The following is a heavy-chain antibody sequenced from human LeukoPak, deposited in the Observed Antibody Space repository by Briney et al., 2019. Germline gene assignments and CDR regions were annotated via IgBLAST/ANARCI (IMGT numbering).Heavy chain of an antibody. CDR1: GGSFSGYY. D-gene: IGHD6-6*01. CDR2: INHSGST. Sequence: SETLSLTCAVYGGSFSGYYWSWIRQPPGKGLEWIGEINHSGSTNYNLSLKSRVTISVDTSKNQFSLKLSSVAAADTAVYYCARSEGIAARFRYWGQGTLVTVSS. J-gene: IGHJ4*02. CDR3: ARSEGIAARFRY. V-gene: IGHV4-34*01.